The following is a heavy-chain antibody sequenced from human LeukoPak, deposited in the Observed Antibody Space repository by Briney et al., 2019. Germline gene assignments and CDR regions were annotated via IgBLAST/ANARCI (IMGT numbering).Heavy chain of an antibody. J-gene: IGHJ4*02. CDR1: VFTFSSYA. V-gene: IGHV3-7*01. CDR3: AKWEDFDY. D-gene: IGHD1-26*01. Sequence: GGSLRLSCAASVFTFSSYAMHLVRQAPGKGLEWVANIKQDGSEKYYVDSVKGRFTISRDNAKNSLYLQMNSLRAEDTAVYYCAKWEDFDYWGQGTLVTVSS. CDR2: IKQDGSEK.